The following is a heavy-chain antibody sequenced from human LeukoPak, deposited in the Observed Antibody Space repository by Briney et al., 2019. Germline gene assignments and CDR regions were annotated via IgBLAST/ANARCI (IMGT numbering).Heavy chain of an antibody. Sequence: ASVKVSCKASGGTFSSYAISWVRQAPGQGLEWMGWISAYNGNTNYAQKLPGRVTMTTDTSTSTAYMELRSLRSDDTAVYYCARDTHYYDSSGYPDYWGQGTLVTVSS. J-gene: IGHJ4*02. CDR1: GGTFSSYA. CDR3: ARDTHYYDSSGYPDY. D-gene: IGHD3-22*01. V-gene: IGHV1-18*01. CDR2: ISAYNGNT.